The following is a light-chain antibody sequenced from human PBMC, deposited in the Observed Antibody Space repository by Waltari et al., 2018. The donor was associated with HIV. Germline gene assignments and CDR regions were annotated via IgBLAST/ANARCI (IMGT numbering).Light chain of an antibody. J-gene: IGLJ2*01. V-gene: IGLV2-14*03. CDR1: HSHIGTYNY. CDR3: SSYTATKILV. CDR2: EVN. Sequence: QSALTQPASVSGSPGQSLTIPCPGTHSHIGTYNYFSWYQQQSGKAPILLISEVNNRPSGVSNRFSGSKAGNTASLSISGLQAEDEGKYYCSSYTATKILVFGGGTDVTVL.